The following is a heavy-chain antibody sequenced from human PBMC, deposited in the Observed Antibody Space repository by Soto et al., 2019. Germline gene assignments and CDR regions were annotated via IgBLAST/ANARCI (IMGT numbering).Heavy chain of an antibody. V-gene: IGHV1-3*04. CDR1: GYTFNTKT. CDR3: ARDPTFRRAFDI. Sequence: ASVKVSCKASGYTFNTKTIHWVRQAPGQRLEWMGWINTGNGNTKSSRIFQGRITITRDTSASTAYMELSSLTSEDTAMYYCARDPTFRRAFDIWGQGTMVT. CDR2: INTGNGNT. J-gene: IGHJ3*02.